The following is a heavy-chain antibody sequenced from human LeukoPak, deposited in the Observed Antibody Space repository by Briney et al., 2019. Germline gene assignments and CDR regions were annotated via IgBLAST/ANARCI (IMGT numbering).Heavy chain of an antibody. D-gene: IGHD5-18*01. Sequence: GGSLRLSCAASGFTFSSYSMNWVRQAPGKGLEWVAFIRYDGSNKYYADSVKGRFTISRDNSKNTLYLQMNSLRAEDTAVYYCAKDLHAWIQLWSGLDAFDIWGQGTMVTVSS. CDR3: AKDLHAWIQLWSGLDAFDI. CDR2: IRYDGSNK. J-gene: IGHJ3*02. CDR1: GFTFSSYS. V-gene: IGHV3-30*02.